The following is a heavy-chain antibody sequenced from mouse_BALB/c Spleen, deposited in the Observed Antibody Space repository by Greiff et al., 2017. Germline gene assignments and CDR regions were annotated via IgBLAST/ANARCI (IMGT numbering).Heavy chain of an antibody. CDR3: AKGGHYYAMDY. V-gene: IGHV1-4*01. CDR1: GYTFTSYT. D-gene: IGHD3-3*01. CDR2: INPSSGYT. J-gene: IGHJ4*01. Sequence: QVQLKESGAELARPGASVKLSCKASGYTFTSYTMHWVKQRPGQGLEWIGYINPSSGYTNYNQKFKDKATLTADKSSSTAYMELRSLTSEDSAVYYCAKGGHYYAMDYWGQGTSVTVSS.